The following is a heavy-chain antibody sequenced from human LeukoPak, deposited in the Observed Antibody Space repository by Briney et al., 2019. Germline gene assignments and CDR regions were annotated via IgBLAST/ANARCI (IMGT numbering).Heavy chain of an antibody. V-gene: IGHV5-51*01. CDR2: IYPGDSDT. J-gene: IGHJ5*02. CDR1: GYSFTNSW. D-gene: IGHD1-26*01. CDR3: ARRGGTIEWFDR. Sequence: GESLKISCKGSGYSFTNSWIGWVRPMPGKGLELMGIIYPGDSDTRYNPSFEGQVTISADKSISTAYLQWSSLKTSDTAMYYCARRGGTIEWFDRWGQGTLVTVSS.